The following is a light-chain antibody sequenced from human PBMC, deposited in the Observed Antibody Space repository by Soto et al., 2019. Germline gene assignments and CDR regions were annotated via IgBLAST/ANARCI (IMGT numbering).Light chain of an antibody. J-gene: IGKJ2*01. Sequence: EMVMTQSPATLSVSPGERATLSCRASQSISSDLAWYQQKPGQPPRLLIYGASTRAAGIPARFSGSGSGTEFTLTISSLQSEDFAVYYCQQYSNWPFMYTFGHGTKLEI. CDR2: GAS. V-gene: IGKV3-15*01. CDR3: QQYSNWPFMYT. CDR1: QSISSD.